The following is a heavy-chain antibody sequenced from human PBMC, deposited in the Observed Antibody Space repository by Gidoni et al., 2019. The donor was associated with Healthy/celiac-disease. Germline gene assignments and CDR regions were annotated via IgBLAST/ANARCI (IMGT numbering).Heavy chain of an antibody. CDR1: GFTFSSYA. Sequence: VQLVESGGGVVQPGSSLRLSCASSGFTFSSYAMHWVRQAPGKGLEWVAVISYDGSNKYYADSVKGRFTISRDNSKNTLYLKMKSLRAEDTAVYYCARADIVVVPAVIRYNWFDPWGQGTLVTVSS. V-gene: IGHV3-30*01. J-gene: IGHJ5*02. D-gene: IGHD2-2*01. CDR2: ISYDGSNK. CDR3: ARADIVVVPAVIRYNWFDP.